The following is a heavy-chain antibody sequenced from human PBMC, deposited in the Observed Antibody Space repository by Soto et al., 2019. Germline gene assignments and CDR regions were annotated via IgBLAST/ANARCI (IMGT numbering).Heavy chain of an antibody. J-gene: IGHJ4*02. V-gene: IGHV3-23*01. Sequence: EVHLLESGGGLVQPGGSLRLSCAASGIIFNNYAMNWVRQAPGKGLVWVSGTSGSGTRTYYADSVKGRFTISRDNSKNTLYLQMNSLRAEDTAVYYCAKGPDYGDYMTPCDNWGQGTLVTVAS. CDR1: GIIFNNYA. CDR3: AKGPDYGDYMTPCDN. CDR2: TSGSGTRT. D-gene: IGHD4-17*01.